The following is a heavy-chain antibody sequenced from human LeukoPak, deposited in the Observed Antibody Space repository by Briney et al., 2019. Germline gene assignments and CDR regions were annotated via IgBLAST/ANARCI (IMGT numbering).Heavy chain of an antibody. CDR2: IYWNDEN. V-gene: IGHV2-5*01. Sequence: ESGPTLVKPTQTLTLTCTFSGFSLSTSGVGVGWIRQPPGKALEWLALIYWNDENHYRPSLKTRVTIAKDTSKNQVVLTMINMDPVDTATYYCAHLFYYDSSGRDHYYFDYWGQGTLVTVSS. CDR3: AHLFYYDSSGRDHYYFDY. CDR1: GFSLSTSGVG. J-gene: IGHJ4*02. D-gene: IGHD3-22*01.